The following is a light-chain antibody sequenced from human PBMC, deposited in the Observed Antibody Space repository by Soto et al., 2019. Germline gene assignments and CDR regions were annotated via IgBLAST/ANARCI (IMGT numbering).Light chain of an antibody. V-gene: IGLV2-11*01. CDR2: DVN. J-gene: IGLJ2*01. CDR1: SSDVGRYNY. Sequence: QSALTQPRSVSGSPGQSVTISCTGTSSDVGRYNYVSWYQQHPGKAPKLMIYDVNNRPSGVPDRLSGSKSDNTASLTISGLQPEDEADYYCCSYPGRGLAFGGGTKLTVL. CDR3: CSYPGRGLA.